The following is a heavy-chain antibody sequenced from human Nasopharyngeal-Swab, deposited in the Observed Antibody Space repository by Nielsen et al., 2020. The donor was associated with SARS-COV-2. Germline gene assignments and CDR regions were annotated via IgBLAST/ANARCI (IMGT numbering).Heavy chain of an antibody. CDR3: ARDSNYAFDY. D-gene: IGHD4-11*01. J-gene: IGHJ4*02. Sequence: GGSLRLSCAASGFTFSNYAMSWVRQAPGKGLEWVAVVSYNGNYKNYADFVKGRFTISRDNSKNTLYLQMNSLRAEDTAVYYCARDSNYAFDYWGQGTLVTVSS. CDR1: GFTFSNYA. CDR2: VSYNGNYK. V-gene: IGHV3-30*03.